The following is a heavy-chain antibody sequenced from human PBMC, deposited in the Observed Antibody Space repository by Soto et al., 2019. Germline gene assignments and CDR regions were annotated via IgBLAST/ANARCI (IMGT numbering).Heavy chain of an antibody. CDR1: GFTFGDYA. Sequence: GGSLRLSCTASGFTFGDYAMSWVRQAPGKGLEWVGFIRSKAYGGTTEYAASVKGRFTISRDDSKSIAYLQMNSLKTEDTAVYYCARQNCGGDCYSVDYWGQGTLVTVSS. J-gene: IGHJ4*02. V-gene: IGHV3-49*04. CDR2: IRSKAYGGTT. D-gene: IGHD2-21*02. CDR3: ARQNCGGDCYSVDY.